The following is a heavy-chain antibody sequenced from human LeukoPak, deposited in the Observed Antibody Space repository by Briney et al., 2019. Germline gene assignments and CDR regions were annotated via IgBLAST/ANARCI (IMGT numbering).Heavy chain of an antibody. J-gene: IGHJ4*02. CDR3: AREGVWVTTIDVNFDY. Sequence: ASVKVSCXASGYTFTGYYIHWVRQAPGQGLEWMERINPNSGGTNYAQKFQGRVTMTRDTSISTASMELSSLKSGDTAVYYCAREGVWVTTIDVNFDYWGQGTLVTVPS. D-gene: IGHD4-17*01. CDR1: GYTFTGYY. CDR2: INPNSGGT. V-gene: IGHV1-2*06.